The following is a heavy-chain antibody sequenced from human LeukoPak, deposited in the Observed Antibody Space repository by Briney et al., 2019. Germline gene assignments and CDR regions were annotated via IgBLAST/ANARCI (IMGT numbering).Heavy chain of an antibody. J-gene: IGHJ6*02. D-gene: IGHD3-22*01. CDR2: ISFDGSNK. CDR1: GFTFSSYA. V-gene: IGHV3-30-3*01. Sequence: GRSLRLSCAASGFTFSSYAIHWVRQAPGKGLEWVAVISFDGSNKYYADSVKGRFTISRDNSKNTLSLQMNSLRAEDTAVYYCARDRVVLYYYGMDVWGQGTTVTVSS. CDR3: ARDRVVLYYYGMDV.